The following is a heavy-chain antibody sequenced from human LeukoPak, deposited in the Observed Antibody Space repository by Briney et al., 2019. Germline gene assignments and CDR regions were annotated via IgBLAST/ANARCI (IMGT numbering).Heavy chain of an antibody. CDR2: ISGSGSST. CDR3: AKGGLNWFDP. CDR1: GFTFSSYA. V-gene: IGHV3-23*01. J-gene: IGHJ5*02. Sequence: GSLRLSCAASGFTFSSYAMSWVRQAPGKGLEWVSAISGSGSSTYYTDSVKGRFTISRDISKNTVYLQMNSLRAEDTAVYYCAKGGLNWFDPWGQGTLVTVSS. D-gene: IGHD3-10*01.